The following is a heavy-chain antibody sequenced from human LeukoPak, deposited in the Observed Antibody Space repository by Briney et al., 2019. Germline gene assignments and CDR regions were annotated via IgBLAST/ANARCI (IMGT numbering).Heavy chain of an antibody. Sequence: GGSLRLSCAASGFTLSSYSMNWVRQAPGKGLEWVSYISSSSTHIYYADSVKGRFTISRDNARNSLYLQMNSLRAEDTAVYYCARRYCGSPSCVNWLDPWGQGALVTVSS. CDR3: ARRYCGSPSCVNWLDP. D-gene: IGHD2-2*01. CDR2: ISSSSTHI. CDR1: GFTLSSYS. V-gene: IGHV3-21*01. J-gene: IGHJ5*02.